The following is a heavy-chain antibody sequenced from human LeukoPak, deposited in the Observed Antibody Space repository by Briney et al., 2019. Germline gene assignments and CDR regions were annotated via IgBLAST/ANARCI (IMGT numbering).Heavy chain of an antibody. CDR3: ARLSIAARRYYYGMDV. J-gene: IGHJ6*02. CDR1: GGSISSSSYY. CDR2: IFYSGST. Sequence: SETLSLTCTVSGGSISSSSYYWGWIRQPPGKGLEWIGSIFYSGSTYYNPSLESRVTISVDTSKNQFSLKLSSVTAADTAVYYCARLSIAARRYYYGMDVWGQGTTVTVSS. V-gene: IGHV4-39*01. D-gene: IGHD6-6*01.